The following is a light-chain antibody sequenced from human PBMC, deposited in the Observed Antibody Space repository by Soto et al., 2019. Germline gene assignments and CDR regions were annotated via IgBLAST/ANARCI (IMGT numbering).Light chain of an antibody. CDR1: QSVSSW. CDR3: QQYNSYPYT. Sequence: EIVVTQSPDSLAVSVGDRVTITCRASQSVSSWLAWYQQKPGKVPKLLIYDASTLESGVPSTFGGSGSGTEFTLTISSLQPEDFATYFCQQYNSYPYTFGQGTKLEI. CDR2: DAS. V-gene: IGKV1-5*01. J-gene: IGKJ2*01.